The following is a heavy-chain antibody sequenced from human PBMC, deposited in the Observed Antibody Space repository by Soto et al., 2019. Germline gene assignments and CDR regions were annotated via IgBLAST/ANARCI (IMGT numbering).Heavy chain of an antibody. D-gene: IGHD3-22*01. CDR1: GGTFSSYA. CDR3: ARGSDSTSFDY. Sequence: GASVKVSCKASGGTFSSYAISWVRQAPGQGLEWMGGIIPIFGTANYAQKFQGKVTITADKSTSTAYMELSSLRSEDTAVYYCARGSDSTSFDYWGQGTLVTVSS. J-gene: IGHJ4*02. CDR2: IIPIFGTA. V-gene: IGHV1-69*06.